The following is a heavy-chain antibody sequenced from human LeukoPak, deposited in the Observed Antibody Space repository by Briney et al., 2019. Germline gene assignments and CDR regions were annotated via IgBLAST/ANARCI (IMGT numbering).Heavy chain of an antibody. J-gene: IGHJ3*02. CDR2: IYSGGST. V-gene: IGHV3-53*01. D-gene: IGHD3-3*01. Sequence: PGGSLRLSCAASGFTVSSNYMSWVRQAPGKGLEWVSVIYSGGSTYYADSVKGRFTISRDNSKNTLYLQMNSLRAEDTAVYYCARWGLLWSGYELHDAFDMWGQGTMVSVSS. CDR3: ARWGLLWSGYELHDAFDM. CDR1: GFTVSSNY.